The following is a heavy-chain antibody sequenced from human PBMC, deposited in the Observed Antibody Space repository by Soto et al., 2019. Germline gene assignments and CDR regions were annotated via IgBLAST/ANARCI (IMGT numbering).Heavy chain of an antibody. CDR2: MNPKSANT. D-gene: IGHD3-16*01. V-gene: IGHV1-8*01. J-gene: IGHJ6*02. Sequence: ASVKVSCKASGYSCISYDIDWVRQATGQGLEWMGWMNPKSANTAYAQKFQGRVTMTRNTSINTAYMELSSLRSEDTAVYYCAKGNTIGGHHAMDVWGQGTTVTVSS. CDR3: AKGNTIGGHHAMDV. CDR1: GYSCISYD.